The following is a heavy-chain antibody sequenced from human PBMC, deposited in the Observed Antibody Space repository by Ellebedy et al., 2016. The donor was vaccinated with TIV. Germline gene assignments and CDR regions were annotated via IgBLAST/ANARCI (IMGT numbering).Heavy chain of an antibody. CDR3: AKGRGGGSDSSAPRYYFDY. Sequence: GESLKISCAASGFTFSSYAMSWVRQAPGKGLEWVSTISNTGSRTYYADSVEGRFIISRDNSKKTLYLQMNSLRAEVTTVYYCAKGRGGGSDSSAPRYYFDYWGLGTLVTVSS. D-gene: IGHD3-22*01. CDR1: GFTFSSYA. J-gene: IGHJ4*02. CDR2: ISNTGSRT. V-gene: IGHV3-23*01.